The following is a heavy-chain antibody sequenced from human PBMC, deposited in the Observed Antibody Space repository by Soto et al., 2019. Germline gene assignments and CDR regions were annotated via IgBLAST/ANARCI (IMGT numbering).Heavy chain of an antibody. CDR2: IIPIFGTA. CDR1: GGTFSSYA. J-gene: IGHJ4*02. D-gene: IGHD6-6*01. CDR3: ARGLEYSSSSSLYY. Sequence: QVQLVQSGAEVKKPGSSVKVSCKASGGTFSSYAISWVRQAPGQGLEWMGGIIPIFGTANYAQKFQGRVAVTAEESTSAAYMELSSLRSEDTAVYYCARGLEYSSSSSLYYWGQGTLVTVSS. V-gene: IGHV1-69*12.